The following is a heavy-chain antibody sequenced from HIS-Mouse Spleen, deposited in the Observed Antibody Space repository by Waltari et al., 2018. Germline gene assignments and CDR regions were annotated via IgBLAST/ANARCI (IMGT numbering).Heavy chain of an antibody. D-gene: IGHD1-7*01. V-gene: IGHV3-9*01. J-gene: IGHJ4*02. CDR1: GFTFDDYA. CDR3: AKGWYNWNYGTNFDY. CDR2: ISWNSGSI. Sequence: EVQLVESVGGLVQPGRSLRLSCAASGFTFDDYAMHWVRQAPGKGLEWVSGISWNSGSIGYADSVKGRFTISRDNAKNSLYLQMNSLRAEDTALYYCAKGWYNWNYGTNFDYWGQGTLVTVSS.